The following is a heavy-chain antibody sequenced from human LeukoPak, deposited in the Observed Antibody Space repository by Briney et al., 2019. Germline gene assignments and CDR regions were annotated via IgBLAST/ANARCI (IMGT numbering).Heavy chain of an antibody. V-gene: IGHV1-2*02. Sequence: ASVKVSCKASGYTFTGYYMHWVRQAPGQGLEWMGWINPNSGGTNYAQKFQGRVTMTRDTSISTAYMELSRLRSDDTAVYYCTSAFVYYYGMDVWGQGTTVTVSS. CDR3: TSAFVYYYGMDV. CDR1: GYTFTGYY. CDR2: INPNSGGT. J-gene: IGHJ6*02.